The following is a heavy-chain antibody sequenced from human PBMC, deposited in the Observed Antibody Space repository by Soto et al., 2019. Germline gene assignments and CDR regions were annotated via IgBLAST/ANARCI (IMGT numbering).Heavy chain of an antibody. CDR3: GRENGTVRAYESVLAF. D-gene: IGHD3-16*01. CDR1: GTSITLY. V-gene: IGHV4-59*11. CDR2: VFFSGST. J-gene: IGHJ4*02. Sequence: GTSITLYFRCILQPQSKGLEWIGYVFFSGSTNYNPSLQSRVTMPVDTSKNQFSLKLSSLTAADTATYYGGRENGTVRAYESVLAFWVKGT.